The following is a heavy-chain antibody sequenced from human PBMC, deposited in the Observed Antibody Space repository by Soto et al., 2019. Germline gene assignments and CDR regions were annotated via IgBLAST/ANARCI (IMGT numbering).Heavy chain of an antibody. V-gene: IGHV4-4*07. D-gene: IGHD3-3*01. CDR1: GGSISSYY. Sequence: QVQLQESGPGLVKPSETLSLTCTVSGGSISSYYWSWIRQPAGKGLEWIGRIYTSGSTNYNPSLKSRVTMSVDTSKNQFSLKLSSVTAADTAVYYCAREGAPSLVYYDFWSGYYTGNWFDPWGQGTLVTVSS. CDR2: IYTSGST. J-gene: IGHJ5*02. CDR3: AREGAPSLVYYDFWSGYYTGNWFDP.